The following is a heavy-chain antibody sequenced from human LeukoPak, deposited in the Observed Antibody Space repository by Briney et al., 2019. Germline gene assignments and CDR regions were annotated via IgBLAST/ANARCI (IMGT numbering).Heavy chain of an antibody. Sequence: SETLSLTCTVSGGSISSSSYYWGWIRQPPGKGLECIGNIYSSGTTYYNPSLKSRVTISIDTSRSQFSLRLSSVTAADTAVYYCVQNIPGTIEHWGQGTLVTVSS. V-gene: IGHV4-39*01. CDR3: VQNIPGTIEH. CDR1: GGSISSSSYY. D-gene: IGHD1-7*01. CDR2: IYSSGTT. J-gene: IGHJ1*01.